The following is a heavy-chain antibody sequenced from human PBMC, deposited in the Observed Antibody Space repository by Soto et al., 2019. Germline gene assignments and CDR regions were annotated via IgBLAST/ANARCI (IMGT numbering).Heavy chain of an antibody. J-gene: IGHJ4*02. CDR1: WLSVRTTEMC. CDR3: ARGVGEESDY. Sequence: QSLTLTCSSAWLSVRTTEMCVSWIRQRPGKALEWLALIDWDDDKYYSTSLKTRLTISKDTSKNHVVLTMTNMDPVDSATEYCARGVGEESDYWRQGSLDTVTS. D-gene: IGHD3-3*01. V-gene: IGHV2-70*12. CDR2: IDWDDDK.